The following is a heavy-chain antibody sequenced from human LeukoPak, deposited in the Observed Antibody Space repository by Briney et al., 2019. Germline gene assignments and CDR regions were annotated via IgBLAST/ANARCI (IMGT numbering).Heavy chain of an antibody. CDR1: GFTVSSNE. J-gene: IGHJ4*02. CDR3: AKAAVLRYFDWFPWDY. V-gene: IGHV3-23*01. Sequence: GSLRLSCAASGFTVSSNEMSWVRQAPGKGLEWVSAISGSGGSTYYADSVKGRFTISRDNSKNTLYLQMNSLRAEDTAVYYCAKAAVLRYFDWFPWDYWGQGTLVTVSS. D-gene: IGHD3-9*01. CDR2: ISGSGGST.